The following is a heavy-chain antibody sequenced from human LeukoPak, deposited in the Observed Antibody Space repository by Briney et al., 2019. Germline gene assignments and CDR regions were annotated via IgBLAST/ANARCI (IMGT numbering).Heavy chain of an antibody. Sequence: GASVKVSCKASGYTFTSYAMHWVRQAPGQRLEWVGWINGGNGNTKHSQKFQGRVTITRDTSASTAYMHLSSLRSEDTAVYYCARGGRRYFDYFDYWGQGTLVTVSS. CDR3: ARGGRRYFDYFDY. CDR2: INGGNGNT. V-gene: IGHV1-3*01. D-gene: IGHD3-9*01. J-gene: IGHJ4*02. CDR1: GYTFTSYA.